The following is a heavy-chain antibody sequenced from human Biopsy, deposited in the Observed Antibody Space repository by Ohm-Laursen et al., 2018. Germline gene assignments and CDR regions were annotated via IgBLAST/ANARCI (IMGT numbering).Heavy chain of an antibody. CDR2: ISHTGYT. CDR1: GGSFTGHY. J-gene: IGHJ1*01. V-gene: IGHV4-59*11. CDR3: ARGSNEYGGLYFPH. D-gene: IGHD4-23*01. Sequence: PGTLSLTCTVYGGSFTGHYWTWIRQPPGKGLEWIGHISHTGYTSYKSSLKSRVTISLDTSRKHFSLRLTSLAAADTAVYYCARGSNEYGGLYFPHWGQGTLVTVSS.